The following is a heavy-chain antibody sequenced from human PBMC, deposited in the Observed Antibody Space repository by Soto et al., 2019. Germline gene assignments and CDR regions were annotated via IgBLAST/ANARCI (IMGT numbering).Heavy chain of an antibody. D-gene: IGHD5-18*01. CDR2: IIPVLGVG. Sequence: QVQLVQSGAEVKKPGSSVRVSCKASGGTFGNHAISWVRQAPGQGLEWLGGIIPVLGVGDNAQNFQGRVTITADASTSTAYLELSSLRSEDTALYYCARAAGYTYGYVFDYWGHGTLVTVSS. CDR1: GGTFGNHA. CDR3: ARAAGYTYGYVFDY. J-gene: IGHJ4*01. V-gene: IGHV1-69*01.